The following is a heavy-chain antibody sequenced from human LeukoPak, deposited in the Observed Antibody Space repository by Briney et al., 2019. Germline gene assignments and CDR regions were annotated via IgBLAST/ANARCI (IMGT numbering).Heavy chain of an antibody. J-gene: IGHJ3*02. V-gene: IGHV1-46*01. CDR1: GYTFTSYY. Sequence: ASVKVSCKASGYTFTSYYMHWVRQAPGQGLEWMGIINPTTGDTTYAQKFQGRLTMTRDMSTSTVYMELSSLTSEDTAVFYCARYGFSAVWQGGWHAFDIWGQGTVITVSS. CDR3: ARYGFSAVWQGGWHAFDI. CDR2: INPTTGDT. D-gene: IGHD2-15*01.